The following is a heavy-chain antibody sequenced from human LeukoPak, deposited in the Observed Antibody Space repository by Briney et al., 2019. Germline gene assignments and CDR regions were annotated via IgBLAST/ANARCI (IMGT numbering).Heavy chain of an antibody. D-gene: IGHD3-22*01. J-gene: IGHJ4*02. CDR1: GFTFSSYG. CDR3: AKVADYYGSSGYYYFDY. CDR2: ISYDGSNK. V-gene: IGHV3-30*18. Sequence: GGSLRLSCAASGFTFSSYGMHWVRQAPGKGLEWVAVISYDGSNKYYADSVKGRFTISRDNSKNMLYLQMNSLRAEDTAVYYCAKVADYYGSSGYYYFDYWGQGTLVTVSS.